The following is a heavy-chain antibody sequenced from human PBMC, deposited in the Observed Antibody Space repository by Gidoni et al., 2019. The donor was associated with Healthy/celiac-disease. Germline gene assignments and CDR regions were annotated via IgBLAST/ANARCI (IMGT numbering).Heavy chain of an antibody. CDR1: GGSISSSSYY. V-gene: IGHV4-39*01. J-gene: IGHJ5*02. Sequence: QLQLQESGPGLVKPSETLSLTCTVSGGSISSSSYYWGWIRQPPGKGLEWIGGIYYSGSTYYNPSLKSRVTISVDTSKNQFSLKLSSVTAADTAVYYCARRGTPSWFDPWGQGTLVTVSS. CDR3: ARRGTPSWFDP. D-gene: IGHD1-1*01. CDR2: IYYSGST.